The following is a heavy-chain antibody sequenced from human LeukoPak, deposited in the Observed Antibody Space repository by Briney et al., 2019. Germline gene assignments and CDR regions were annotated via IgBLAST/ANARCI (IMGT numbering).Heavy chain of an antibody. Sequence: GASVKVSCKASGYTFTSYDINWVRQATGQGLEWMGWMNPNSGNTGYAQKFQGRVTMTRNTSISTAYMELSSLRSEDTAVYYCAREANDILTGSWIGYYYYYYGMDVWGQGTTVTVSS. V-gene: IGHV1-8*01. J-gene: IGHJ6*02. CDR3: AREANDILTGSWIGYYYYYYGMDV. CDR2: MNPNSGNT. D-gene: IGHD3-9*01. CDR1: GYTFTSYD.